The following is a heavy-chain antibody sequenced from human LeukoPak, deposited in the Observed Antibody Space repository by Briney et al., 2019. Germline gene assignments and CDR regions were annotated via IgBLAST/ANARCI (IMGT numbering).Heavy chain of an antibody. D-gene: IGHD3-10*01. V-gene: IGHV3-48*01. CDR2: ISSSSSTI. CDR1: GFTFSSYS. J-gene: IGHJ4*02. Sequence: GGSLRLSCAASGFTFSSYSMNWVRQAPGKGLEWVSYISSSSSTIYYADSVKGRFTISRDNAKNSLYLEMNSLRAEDTAVYYCAKDIGSYYDYWGQGILVTVSS. CDR3: AKDIGSYYDY.